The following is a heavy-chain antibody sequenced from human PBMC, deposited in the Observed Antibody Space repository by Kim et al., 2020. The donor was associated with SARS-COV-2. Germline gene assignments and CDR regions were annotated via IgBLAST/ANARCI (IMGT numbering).Heavy chain of an antibody. CDR3: ARDTYYYGSGTANYYYYGMDV. CDR1: GFTFSSYS. CDR2: ISSSSSYI. J-gene: IGHJ6*02. D-gene: IGHD3-10*01. Sequence: GGSLRLSCAASGFTFSSYSMNWVRQAPGKGLEWVSSISSSSSYIYYADSVKGRFTISRDNAKNSLYLQMNSLRAEDTAVYYCARDTYYYGSGTANYYYYGMDVWGQGTTVTVSS. V-gene: IGHV3-21*01.